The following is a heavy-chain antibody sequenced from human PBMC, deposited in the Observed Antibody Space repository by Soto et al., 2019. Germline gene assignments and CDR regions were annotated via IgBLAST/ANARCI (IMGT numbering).Heavy chain of an antibody. V-gene: IGHV1-69*01. Sequence: QVQLVQSGAEVKKPGSSVKVSCKASGGTFSSFAISWVRQAPGQGLAWMGEIVPIFYAAYYAQKFQGRVSITADDSTSTAYLELSSLRSDDTAVYYCARVLVQRFLSTPQNHYYYGMDVWGQGTTVTVSS. CDR2: IVPIFYAA. D-gene: IGHD6-25*01. CDR1: GGTFSSFA. CDR3: ARVLVQRFLSTPQNHYYYGMDV. J-gene: IGHJ6*02.